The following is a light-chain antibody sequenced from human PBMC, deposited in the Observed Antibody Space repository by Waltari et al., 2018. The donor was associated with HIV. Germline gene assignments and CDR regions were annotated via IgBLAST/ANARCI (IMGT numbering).Light chain of an antibody. CDR3: CSYTSSITGRV. CDR1: SSDVGGYKY. V-gene: IGLV2-14*03. Sequence: QSALTQPASVSGSPGQSITISCTGTSSDVGGYKYVSWYQQYPGKAPKLIIYDVTNRPSGVSNRFSGSKSGNTASLTISGLQAEDKADYYCCSYTSSITGRVFGTGTKVTVL. J-gene: IGLJ1*01. CDR2: DVT.